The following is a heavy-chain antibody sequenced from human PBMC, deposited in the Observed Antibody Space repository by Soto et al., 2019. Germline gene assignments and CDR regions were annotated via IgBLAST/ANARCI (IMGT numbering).Heavy chain of an antibody. CDR2: IWYDGSNK. CDR3: AREKKEVSTDF. Sequence: QVQLVESGGGVVQPGRSLRLSCAASGFIFNTYAMHWVRQAPGKGLEWVAVIWYDGSNKYYADSVNGRFTISRDNSVNTLQLQMNSLRVEYTAICYWAREKKEVSTDFWGQGTLATVSS. V-gene: IGHV3-33*01. J-gene: IGHJ4*02. CDR1: GFIFNTYA.